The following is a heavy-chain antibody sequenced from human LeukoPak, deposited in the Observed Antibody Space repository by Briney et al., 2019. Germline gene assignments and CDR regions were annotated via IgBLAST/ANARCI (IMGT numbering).Heavy chain of an antibody. CDR1: GFTFSSYA. CDR2: ISYDGSNK. CDR3: ARAPTLYCTNGVCYGDGGPLGIDY. Sequence: PGGSLRLSCAASGFTFSSYAMHWVRQAPGKGLEWVAVISYDGSNKYYADSVKGRFTISRDNSKNTLYLQMNSLRAEDTAVYYCARAPTLYCTNGVCYGDGGPLGIDYWGQGTLVTVSS. J-gene: IGHJ4*02. V-gene: IGHV3-30*04. D-gene: IGHD2-8*01.